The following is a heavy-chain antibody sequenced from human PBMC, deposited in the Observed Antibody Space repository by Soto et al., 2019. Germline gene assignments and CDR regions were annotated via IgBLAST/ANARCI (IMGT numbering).Heavy chain of an antibody. V-gene: IGHV3-23*04. Sequence: EVQLVDSGGGLVQPGGSLRLSCAASGFIFSNYVMSWVRQAPGQGLEWVSSISDSGGTSYYADSVKGRFTISRDKSKNTLYLQMNSLRAEDTAIYYCAKRPRALLTFDYWGQGTLVTVSS. CDR3: AKRPRALLTFDY. CDR2: ISDSGGTS. CDR1: GFIFSNYV. D-gene: IGHD1-26*01. J-gene: IGHJ4*02.